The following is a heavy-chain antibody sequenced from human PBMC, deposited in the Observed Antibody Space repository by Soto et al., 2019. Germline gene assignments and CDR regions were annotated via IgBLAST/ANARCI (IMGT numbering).Heavy chain of an antibody. V-gene: IGHV3-23*01. D-gene: IGHD2-15*01. CDR3: ARDCSGGSCYPGMDV. CDR1: GFTFSTYA. Sequence: GGSLRLSCAASGFTFSTYAMNWVRQAPRKGLEWVSAISGGGGSTYYADSVEGRFTISRDNAKNSVYLQINSLRAEDTAVYFCARDCSGGSCYPGMDVWGQGTTVTVSS. J-gene: IGHJ6*02. CDR2: ISGGGGST.